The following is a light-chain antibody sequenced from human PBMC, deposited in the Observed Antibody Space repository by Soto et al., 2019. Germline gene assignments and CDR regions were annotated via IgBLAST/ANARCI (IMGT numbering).Light chain of an antibody. V-gene: IGKV3-15*01. CDR3: QQYNNWPPYS. CDR2: SAS. Sequence: IVMTQSPATLSVSPGESATLSCRASQSVGTNLAWYQQTPGQAPRVLIHSASTRATGIPARFSGSGSDTEFTLTISGLLSEDFAIYYCQQYNNWPPYSFGQGTKLENK. CDR1: QSVGTN. J-gene: IGKJ2*01.